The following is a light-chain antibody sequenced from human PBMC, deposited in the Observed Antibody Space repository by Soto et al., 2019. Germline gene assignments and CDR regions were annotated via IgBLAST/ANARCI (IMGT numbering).Light chain of an antibody. CDR3: ATWDDSRNGVV. V-gene: IGLV1-44*01. CDR2: SHN. CDR1: SPNIGSNT. Sequence: SVLTQPPSASGTPGQRVTISCSGSSPNIGSNTVNWYRHLPGRAPKLLIYSHNQRPSGVPDRFSGSRSGTSASLAISGLQSEDEAEYYCATWDDSRNGVVFGGGTKLTVL. J-gene: IGLJ3*02.